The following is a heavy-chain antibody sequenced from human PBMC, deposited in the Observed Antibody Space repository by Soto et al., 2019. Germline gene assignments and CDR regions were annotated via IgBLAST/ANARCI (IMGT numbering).Heavy chain of an antibody. J-gene: IGHJ6*02. V-gene: IGHV4-30-2*01. CDR2: IYHSGST. CDR3: ARVSWRDSSGYYRRYYGMDV. Sequence: TLSLTCAVSGGSISSGGYSWSWIRQPPGKGLEWIGYIYHSGSTYYNPSLKSRVTISVDRSKNQFSLKLSSVTAADTAVYYCARVSWRDSSGYYRRYYGMDVWGQGTTVTVSS. CDR1: GGSISSGGYS. D-gene: IGHD3-22*01.